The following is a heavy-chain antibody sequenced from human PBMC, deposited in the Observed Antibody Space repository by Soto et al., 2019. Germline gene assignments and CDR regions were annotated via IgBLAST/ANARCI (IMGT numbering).Heavy chain of an antibody. D-gene: IGHD3-16*02. J-gene: IGHJ3*02. CDR1: GFTFSSYA. CDR3: ATRSDLGELSIPDAFDI. Sequence: GGSLRLSCAASGFTFSSYAMHWVRQAPGKGLEYVSAISSNGGSTYYANSVKGRFTISRDNSKNTLYLQMGSLRAEDMAVYYRATRSDLGELSIPDAFDIWGQGTMVTVSS. CDR2: ISSNGGST. V-gene: IGHV3-64*01.